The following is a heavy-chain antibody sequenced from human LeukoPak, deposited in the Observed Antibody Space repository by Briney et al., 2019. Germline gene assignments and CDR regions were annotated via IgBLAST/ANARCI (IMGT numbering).Heavy chain of an antibody. D-gene: IGHD3-10*01. V-gene: IGHV4-59*01. CDR2: QDDRGDT. Sequence: SETLSLTCIVSGDPMRSYYWSWIRQAPGKGLEWLGHQDDRGDTNYNPSLKGRGSISVDTSTNQFCLRLRSVTAADTAVYYCARDGRYVSGWFDDGLDVWGPGTTVTASS. CDR3: ARDGRYVSGWFDDGLDV. CDR1: GDPMRSYY. J-gene: IGHJ6*01.